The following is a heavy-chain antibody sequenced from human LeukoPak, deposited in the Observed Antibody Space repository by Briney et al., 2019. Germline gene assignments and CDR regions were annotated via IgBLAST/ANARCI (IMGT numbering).Heavy chain of an antibody. V-gene: IGHV3-48*01. Sequence: GGSLRLTCAASGFTFSTYAMNWVRQAPGKGLEWVSYISSRTSTIYYADSVKGRFTISRDNAKNSLYLQMNSLRAEDTAVYYCARGYGDYDYWGQGTLATVSS. J-gene: IGHJ4*02. CDR1: GFTFSTYA. CDR3: ARGYGDYDY. CDR2: ISSRTSTI. D-gene: IGHD4-17*01.